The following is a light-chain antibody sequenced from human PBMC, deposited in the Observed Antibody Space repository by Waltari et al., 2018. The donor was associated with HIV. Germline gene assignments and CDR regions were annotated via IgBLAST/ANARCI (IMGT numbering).Light chain of an antibody. CDR1: QSVSSSY. V-gene: IGKV3-20*01. Sequence: ELVWTQSPGPLSLSPGERATLSCRTSQSVSSSYLAWYQQKLGQAPRLLIYGASSRATGIPDRFSGSGSGTDFTLTISRLEPEDFAVYYCHQYGSSPETFGGGTKVEIK. CDR2: GAS. CDR3: HQYGSSPET. J-gene: IGKJ4*01.